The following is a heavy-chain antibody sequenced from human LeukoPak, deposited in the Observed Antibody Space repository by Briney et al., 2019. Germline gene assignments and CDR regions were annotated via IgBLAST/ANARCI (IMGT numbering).Heavy chain of an antibody. CDR2: INHSGST. V-gene: IGHV4-34*01. J-gene: IGHJ4*02. CDR3: ARDSIAVAGTIDY. D-gene: IGHD6-19*01. CDR1: GGSFSGYY. Sequence: SETLSLTCAVYGGSFSGYYWSWIRQPPGKRLEWIGEINHSGSTNYNPSLKSRVTISVDTSKNQFSLKLSSVTAADTAVYYCARDSIAVAGTIDYWGQGTLVTVSS.